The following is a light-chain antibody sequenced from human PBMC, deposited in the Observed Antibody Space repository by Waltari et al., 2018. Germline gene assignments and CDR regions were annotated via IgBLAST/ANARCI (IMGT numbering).Light chain of an antibody. V-gene: IGLV2-23*02. Sequence: QSALTQPASVSGSPGQSITISCTGTSSDVGMYTRVSWYQQHPGKAPKLMIYAVSKRPSGVSDRFSGSKSGDMASLTISGLQPEDEAEYFCSSYAGSSKGVFGGGTKVTVL. J-gene: IGLJ2*01. CDR1: SSDVGMYTR. CDR3: SSYAGSSKGV. CDR2: AVS.